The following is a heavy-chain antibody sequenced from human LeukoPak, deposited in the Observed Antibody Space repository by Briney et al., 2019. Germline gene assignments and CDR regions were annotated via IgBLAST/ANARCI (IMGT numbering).Heavy chain of an antibody. CDR1: GGSISNTSYY. D-gene: IGHD2-2*01. V-gene: IGHV4-39*01. CDR3: ARHSSLRPPFDY. Sequence: PSETLSLTCTVSGGSISNTSYYWGWIRRPPGKGLEWIGSIYYSGSTYYNPSLKSRVTISVDTSKNQFSLKLSSVTATDTAVYYCARHSSLRPPFDYWGQGTLVTVSS. CDR2: IYYSGST. J-gene: IGHJ4*02.